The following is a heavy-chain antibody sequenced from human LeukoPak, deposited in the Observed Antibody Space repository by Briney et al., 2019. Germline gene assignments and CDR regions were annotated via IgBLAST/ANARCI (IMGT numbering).Heavy chain of an antibody. J-gene: IGHJ4*02. CDR1: GYTFSSYC. CDR3: ARDDLDCSGGTCYPDYF. Sequence: ASVKVSCKASGYTFSSYCISWVRQAPGQGLEWMGWISAYIGNIKYAQKFQGRVTMTTDTSTSTAYMELRSLRSDDTAMYFCARDDLDCSGGTCYPDYFWGQGNLVTVSS. V-gene: IGHV1-18*01. D-gene: IGHD2-15*01. CDR2: ISAYIGNI.